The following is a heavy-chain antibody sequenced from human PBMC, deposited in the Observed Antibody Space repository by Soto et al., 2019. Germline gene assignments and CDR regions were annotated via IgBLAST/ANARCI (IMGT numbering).Heavy chain of an antibody. V-gene: IGHV4-39*01. Sequence: SETLSLTCTVSGTSISSSSYYWGWIRQPPGKGLEWIGSFYYSGSTYYNASLKRRVTISEDTSKNQFSLRLSSVTAADTAVYYCARQKIGQWLVQKSFDLWGQGTKVTVSS. CDR2: FYYSGST. J-gene: IGHJ3*01. CDR3: ARQKIGQWLVQKSFDL. D-gene: IGHD6-19*01. CDR1: GTSISSSSYY.